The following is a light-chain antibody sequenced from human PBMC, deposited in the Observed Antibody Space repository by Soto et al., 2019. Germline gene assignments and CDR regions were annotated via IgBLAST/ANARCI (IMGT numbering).Light chain of an antibody. CDR3: MQSMEIPIT. CDR2: EAS. J-gene: IGKJ5*01. V-gene: IGKV2D-29*01. CDR1: QSLLHSDGRTF. Sequence: DIVMTQSPLSLSVTPGQPASISCKSSQSLLHSDGRTFLCWYLQKPGQPPQVLIYEASDRFSGVPDRFSGSVSWTDFTLKISRVEAEDAGVSYCMQSMEIPITFGQGTLLEIK.